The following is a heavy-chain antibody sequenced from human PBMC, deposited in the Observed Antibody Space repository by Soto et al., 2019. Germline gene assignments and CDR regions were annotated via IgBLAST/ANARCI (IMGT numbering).Heavy chain of an antibody. D-gene: IGHD2-2*01. J-gene: IGHJ6*02. CDR2: IYSGGST. CDR1: GFTVSSNY. CDR3: ARELSRPGAPDCSSTSCYYYYGMDV. Sequence: PGGFLRLSCAASGFTVSSNYMSWVRQAPGKGLEWVSVIYSGGSTYYADSVKGRFTISRDNSKNTLYLQMNSLRAEDTAVYYCARELSRPGAPDCSSTSCYYYYGMDVWGQGTTVTVSS. V-gene: IGHV3-66*01.